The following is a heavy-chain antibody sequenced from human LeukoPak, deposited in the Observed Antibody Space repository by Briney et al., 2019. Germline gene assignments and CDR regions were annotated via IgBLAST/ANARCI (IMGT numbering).Heavy chain of an antibody. D-gene: IGHD3-3*01. CDR2: VYYSGSS. Sequence: SETLPLTCTVSGGSFTSYYWSWIRQPPGKGLEWIGYVYYSGSSYYIPSLESRVTMSVEVSKNQFSLELRSVTAADTAVYYCARVKVLRFLEWFLDFWGQGALVTVSS. V-gene: IGHV4-59*12. CDR1: GGSFTSYY. J-gene: IGHJ4*02. CDR3: ARVKVLRFLEWFLDF.